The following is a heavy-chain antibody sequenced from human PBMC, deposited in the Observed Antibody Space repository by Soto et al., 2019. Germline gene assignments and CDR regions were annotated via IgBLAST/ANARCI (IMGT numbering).Heavy chain of an antibody. CDR3: ARTLYSYGPRFDY. Sequence: SATLSLTCTGSGGSISSYHWSWIRQPPGKGLEWIGYIYYSGSTNYNPSLKSRVTISVDTSKNQFSLKLSSVTAADTAVYYCARTLYSYGPRFDYWGQGTLVTVS. V-gene: IGHV4-59*01. CDR1: GGSISSYH. J-gene: IGHJ4*02. D-gene: IGHD5-18*01. CDR2: IYYSGST.